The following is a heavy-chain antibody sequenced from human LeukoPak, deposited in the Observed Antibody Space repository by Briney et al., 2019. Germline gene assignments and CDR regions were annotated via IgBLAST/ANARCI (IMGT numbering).Heavy chain of an antibody. D-gene: IGHD3-22*01. CDR1: GGSISSYY. Sequence: SETLSLTCTVSGGSISSYYWSWIRQPPGKGLEWIGYIYYSGSTNYNPSLKSRVTISVDTSKNQFSLKLSSVTAADTAVYYCARRTAKGSYYDTHHFDYWGQGTLVTVFS. V-gene: IGHV4-59*08. J-gene: IGHJ4*02. CDR3: ARRTAKGSYYDTHHFDY. CDR2: IYYSGST.